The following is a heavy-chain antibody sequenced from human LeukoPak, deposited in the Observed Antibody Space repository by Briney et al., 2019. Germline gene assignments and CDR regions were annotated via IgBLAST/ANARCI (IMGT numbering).Heavy chain of an antibody. CDR2: INPNSGGT. D-gene: IGHD7-27*01. V-gene: IGHV1-2*02. CDR3: ARVGDWGSWAFDI. CDR1: GYTFTGYY. Sequence: ASVKVSCKASGYTFTGYYMHWVRQAPGQGLEWMGWINPNSGGTNYAQKFQGRVTMTRDTSISTAYMELSRLRSDDTAVYYCARVGDWGSWAFDIWGQGTMVTVSS. J-gene: IGHJ3*02.